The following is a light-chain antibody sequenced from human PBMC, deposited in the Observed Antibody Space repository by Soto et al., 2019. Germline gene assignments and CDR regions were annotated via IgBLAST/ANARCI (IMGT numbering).Light chain of an antibody. CDR2: EVT. J-gene: IGLJ2*01. V-gene: IGLV2-14*01. Sequence: QSALTQPASVSGSPGQSITISCTGTSSDVGGYNFVSWYQQYPGTAPKLIIYEVTDRPSGVSNRFSGSKSGSTASLTISGIQAEDEADYYCSSYTRRNTLAFGGGTKLTVL. CDR1: SSDVGGYNF. CDR3: SSYTRRNTLA.